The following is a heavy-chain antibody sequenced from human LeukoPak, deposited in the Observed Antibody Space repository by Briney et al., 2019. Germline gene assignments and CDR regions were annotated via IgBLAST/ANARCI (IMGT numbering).Heavy chain of an antibody. CDR1: GFTFSSYG. V-gene: IGHV3-30*03. CDR2: ISYDGSNE. Sequence: GGSLRLSCAASGFTFSSYGMHWVRQAPGKGLQWVAVISYDGSNEYYADSVKGRFTISRDNSKNTLYLQMNSLRAEDTAVYYCAREASGFDPWGQGTLVTVSS. CDR3: AREASGFDP. J-gene: IGHJ5*02.